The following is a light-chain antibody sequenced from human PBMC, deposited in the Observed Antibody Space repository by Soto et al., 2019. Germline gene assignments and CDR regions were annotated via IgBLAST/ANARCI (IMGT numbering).Light chain of an antibody. CDR3: SSYTSSSTRV. CDR1: NSDIGGFNY. CDR2: DVT. J-gene: IGLJ3*02. V-gene: IGLV2-14*03. Sequence: QSVLTQPASVSGSPGRSITISCTGTNSDIGGFNYVSWYQQHSNKAPKILIYDVTNRPSGVSDRFSGSKSGNTASLTISGLQAEDEADYYCSSYTSSSTRVFGGGTKLTVL.